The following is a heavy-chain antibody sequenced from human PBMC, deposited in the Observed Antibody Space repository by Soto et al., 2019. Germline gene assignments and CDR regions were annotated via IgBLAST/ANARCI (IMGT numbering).Heavy chain of an antibody. CDR1: GFTLSPYW. D-gene: IGHD6-13*01. J-gene: IGHJ4*02. V-gene: IGHV3-7*01. CDR3: AGAIGAADAF. CDR2: INQDGTQK. Sequence: GSLRLSCAASGFTLSPYWMHWVRQTPGKGLEWVANINQDGTQKYHVDSVKGRFTISRDNARNSFCLQMNSLRAEDTAVYFCAGAIGAADAFWGRGTLVTVSS.